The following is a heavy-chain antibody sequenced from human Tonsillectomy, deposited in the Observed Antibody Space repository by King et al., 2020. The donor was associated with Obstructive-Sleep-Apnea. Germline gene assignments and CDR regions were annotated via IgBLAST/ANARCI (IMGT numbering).Heavy chain of an antibody. J-gene: IGHJ4*02. D-gene: IGHD2-2*01. Sequence: VQLVESGGGLVKPGGSLRLSCAASGFTFSSYSMNWVRQAPGKGLEWVSSISSSSSYIYYADSVKGRFSISRDNAKNSLYLQMNSLRAEDTAVYYCARRFSARYCSSTSCTRPFDYWGQGTLVTVSS. CDR2: ISSSSSYI. CDR1: GFTFSSYS. CDR3: ARRFSARYCSSTSCTRPFDY. V-gene: IGHV3-21*01.